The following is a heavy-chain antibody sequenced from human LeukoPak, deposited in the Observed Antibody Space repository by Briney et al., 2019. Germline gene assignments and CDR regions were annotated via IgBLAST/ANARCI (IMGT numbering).Heavy chain of an antibody. D-gene: IGHD3-22*01. CDR1: GFTFSSYE. CDR2: ISSSGSTI. Sequence: GGSLRLSCAASGFTFSSYEMNWVRQAPGKGLEWVSYISSSGSTIYYADSVKGRFTISRDNAKNSLYLQMNSLRAEDTAVYYCARGSYYYDSSGYWTFFDYWGQGTLVTVSS. CDR3: ARGSYYYDSSGYWTFFDY. V-gene: IGHV3-48*03. J-gene: IGHJ4*02.